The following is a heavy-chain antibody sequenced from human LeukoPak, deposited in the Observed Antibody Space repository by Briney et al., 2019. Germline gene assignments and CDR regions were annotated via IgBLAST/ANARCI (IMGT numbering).Heavy chain of an antibody. V-gene: IGHV3-23*01. Sequence: GGSLRLSCAGSGFTFNNYAMSWVRQTPRKGLEWVSTIMISGDDTYYADPVKGRFTMSRDKSKNSLYLQMNSLRAEDTAVYYCAREGEYSSAYYYYYGMDVWGQGTTVTVSS. CDR2: IMISGDDT. J-gene: IGHJ6*02. CDR1: GFTFNNYA. CDR3: AREGEYSSAYYYYYGMDV. D-gene: IGHD6-6*01.